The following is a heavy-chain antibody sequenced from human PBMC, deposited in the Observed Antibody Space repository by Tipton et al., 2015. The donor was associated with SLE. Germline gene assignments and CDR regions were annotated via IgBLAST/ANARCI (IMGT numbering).Heavy chain of an antibody. Sequence: QSGAEVKKPGASVTVSCKTSSRTFTNFPINWVRQAPGQGLEWMGRFSAYTSNTTSARKFQGRVTVTTDTSTSTAYMELRSLRSDDTAVYYCARQGSTTDGLSYYYGMDVWGQGATVTVSS. J-gene: IGHJ6*02. CDR2: FSAYTSNT. CDR3: ARQGSTTDGLSYYYGMDV. CDR1: SRTFTNFP. V-gene: IGHV1-18*01. D-gene: IGHD1-1*01.